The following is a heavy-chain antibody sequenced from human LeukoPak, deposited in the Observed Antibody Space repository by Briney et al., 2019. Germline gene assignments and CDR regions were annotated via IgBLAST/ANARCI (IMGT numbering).Heavy chain of an antibody. CDR2: IYYSGST. D-gene: IGHD3-9*01. CDR3: ARLRNYDLLTGSYN. J-gene: IGHJ4*02. V-gene: IGHV4-59*12. Sequence: PSETLSLTCTVSGGSISSYYWSWIRQPPGKGLEWIGYIYYSGSTNYNPSLKSRVTMSVDTSKNQFSLKLSSVTAADTAVYYCARLRNYDLLTGSYNWGQGTLVTVSS. CDR1: GGSISSYY.